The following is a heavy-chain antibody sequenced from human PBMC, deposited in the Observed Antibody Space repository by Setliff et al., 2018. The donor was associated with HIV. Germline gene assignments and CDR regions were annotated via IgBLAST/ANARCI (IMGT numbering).Heavy chain of an antibody. CDR2: IYYSGST. D-gene: IGHD2-8*02. CDR1: GGSITSGDYY. CDR3: VLGSSYFDY. V-gene: IGHV4-30-4*08. J-gene: IGHJ4*02. Sequence: SETLSLTCTVSGGSITSGDYYWSWVRQPPGKGLEWIGYIYYSGSTYYNPSLKSRVTISVDTSKNQFSLNLSSVTAADTAVYYCVLGSSYFDYWGQGTLVTSPQ.